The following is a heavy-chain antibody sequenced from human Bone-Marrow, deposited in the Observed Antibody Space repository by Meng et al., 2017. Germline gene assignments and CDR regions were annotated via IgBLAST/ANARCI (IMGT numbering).Heavy chain of an antibody. J-gene: IGHJ3*02. CDR2: IYHSGST. D-gene: IGHD1-1*01. CDR3: ARDLRGSKLDAFDI. CDR1: GYSISSGYY. V-gene: IGHV4-38-2*02. Sequence: SETLSLTCAVSGYSISSGYYWGWIRQPPGKGLEWIGSIYHSGSTYYNPSLKSRVTISVDTSKNQFSLKLSSVTAADTAVYYCARDLRGSKLDAFDIWGQGTMVTVSS.